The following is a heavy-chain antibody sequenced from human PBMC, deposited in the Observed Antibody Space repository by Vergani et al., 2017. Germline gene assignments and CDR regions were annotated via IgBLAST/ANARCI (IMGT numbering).Heavy chain of an antibody. CDR1: GGSVSSGSYY. J-gene: IGHJ6*02. CDR2: IYYSGST. Sequence: QVQLQESGPGLVKPSETLSLTCTVSGGSVSSGSYYWSWIRQPPGQGLEWIGYIYYSGSTYYNPSLKSRVTISVDTSKNQFSLKLSSVTAADTAVYYCARVGSTTTVXTPGGNYYYCGMDVWGQGTTVTVSS. D-gene: IGHD4-23*01. V-gene: IGHV4-61*01. CDR3: ARVGSTTTVXTPGGNYYYCGMDV.